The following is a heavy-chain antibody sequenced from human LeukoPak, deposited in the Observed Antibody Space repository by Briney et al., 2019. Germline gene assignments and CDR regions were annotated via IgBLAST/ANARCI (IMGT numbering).Heavy chain of an antibody. V-gene: IGHV3-30*18. D-gene: IGHD1-26*01. CDR2: ISSDGSNI. J-gene: IGHJ4*02. Sequence: GGSLRLSCAASGFTFSRSDMHWVRQAPGKGLEWVTLISSDGSNIYYADSVKGRLTTSRDNSKNTLYLQMDRLRAEDTAVYYCAKVSPSGASYFHYWGQGTLVTVSS. CDR3: AKVSPSGASYFHY. CDR1: GFTFSRSD.